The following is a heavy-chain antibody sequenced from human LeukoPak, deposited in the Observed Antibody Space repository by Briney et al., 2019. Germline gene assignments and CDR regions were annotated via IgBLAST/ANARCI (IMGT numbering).Heavy chain of an antibody. D-gene: IGHD3-10*01. J-gene: IGHJ4*02. Sequence: SETLSLTCAVYGGSFSGYYWSWIRQPPGKGLEWIGEINHSGSTNYNPSLKGRVTISVDTSKNQFSLKLSSVTAADTAVYYCARKVGYYGSGSYYGLWGQGTLVTVTS. CDR3: ARKVGYYGSGSYYGL. CDR1: GGSFSGYY. CDR2: INHSGST. V-gene: IGHV4-34*01.